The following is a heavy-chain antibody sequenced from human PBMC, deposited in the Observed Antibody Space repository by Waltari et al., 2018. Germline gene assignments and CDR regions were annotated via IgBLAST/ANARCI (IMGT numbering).Heavy chain of an antibody. CDR1: GYSISSGYY. D-gene: IGHD4-17*01. CDR3: ARGHDYGDFDLDY. J-gene: IGHJ4*02. CDR2: IYHSGST. V-gene: IGHV4-38-2*02. Sequence: QVQLQESGPGLVKPSETLSLTCTVPGYSISSGYYWGWIRQPPGKGLEWIGSIYHSGSTYYNPSLKSRVTISVDTSKNQFSLKLSSVTAADTAVYYCARGHDYGDFDLDYWGQGTLVTVSS.